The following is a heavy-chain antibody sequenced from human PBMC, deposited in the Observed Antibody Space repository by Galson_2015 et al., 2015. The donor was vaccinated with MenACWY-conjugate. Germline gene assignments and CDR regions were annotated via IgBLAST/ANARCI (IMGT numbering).Heavy chain of an antibody. CDR1: GGSISSYY. J-gene: IGHJ5*02. V-gene: IGHV4-59*12. Sequence: SETLSLTCTVSGGSISSYYWSWIRQPPGKGLEWIGYIYYSGSTNYNPSLKSRVTISVDTSKNQFSLKLSSVTAADTAVYYCARRDDFWSGYPNWFDPWGQGTLVTVSS. CDR2: IYYSGST. D-gene: IGHD3-3*01. CDR3: ARRDDFWSGYPNWFDP.